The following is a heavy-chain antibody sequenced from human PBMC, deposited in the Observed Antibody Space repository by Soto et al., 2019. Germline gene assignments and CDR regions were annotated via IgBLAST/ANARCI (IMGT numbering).Heavy chain of an antibody. CDR3: ARRTLVPSSGYYYY. Sequence: QVQLVQSGAEVKKPGASVKVSCKASGYTFTSYGISWVRQAPGQGLEWMGWISAYNGNTNYAQKLQGRVTMTTDTATSTAYMELSRLRSDDTAVYYCARRTLVPSSGYYYYWGQGTLVTVSS. CDR2: ISAYNGNT. CDR1: GYTFTSYG. J-gene: IGHJ4*02. D-gene: IGHD3-22*01. V-gene: IGHV1-18*01.